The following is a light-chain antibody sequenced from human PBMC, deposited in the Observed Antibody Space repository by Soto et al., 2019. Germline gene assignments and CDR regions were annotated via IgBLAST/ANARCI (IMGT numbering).Light chain of an antibody. Sequence: EIVLTQSTGTLSLSPGERATLSCRASQSVNSRFLAWYQQKPGQAPRLLMYGASTRATGIPDRFSGSGSGADFTLTISRLEPEDFAVYYCQQYGSSPPMYTFGQGTKLEIK. CDR3: QQYGSSPPMYT. CDR2: GAS. V-gene: IGKV3-20*01. CDR1: QSVNSRF. J-gene: IGKJ2*01.